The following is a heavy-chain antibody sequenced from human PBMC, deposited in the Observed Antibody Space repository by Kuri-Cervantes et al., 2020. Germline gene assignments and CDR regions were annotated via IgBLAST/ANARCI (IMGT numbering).Heavy chain of an antibody. CDR1: GGSISSSNW. CDR2: IYHSGST. CDR3: ARLIRYCSGGSCYITDGYFQH. J-gene: IGHJ1*01. Sequence: GSLRLSCAVSGGSISSSNWWSWVRQPPGKGLEWIGEIYHSGSTNYNPSLKSRVTISVDTSKNQFSLKLSSVAAADTAVYYCARLIRYCSGGSCYITDGYFQHWGQGTLVTVSS. D-gene: IGHD2-15*01. V-gene: IGHV4-4*02.